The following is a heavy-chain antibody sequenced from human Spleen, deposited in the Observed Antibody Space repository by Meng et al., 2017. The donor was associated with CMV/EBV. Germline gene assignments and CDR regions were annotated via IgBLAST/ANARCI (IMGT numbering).Heavy chain of an antibody. J-gene: IGHJ4*02. Sequence: SGGSTSSSTYYWGWIRQPPGKGLEWIGSLFYSGRTYYNPSLKSRVTISVDASENQFSLKLGSVTAADAAVYYCARQGGNVVVTHFDYWGQGILVTVSS. V-gene: IGHV4-39*01. D-gene: IGHD2-21*02. CDR1: GGSTSSSTYY. CDR3: ARQGGNVVVTHFDY. CDR2: LFYSGRT.